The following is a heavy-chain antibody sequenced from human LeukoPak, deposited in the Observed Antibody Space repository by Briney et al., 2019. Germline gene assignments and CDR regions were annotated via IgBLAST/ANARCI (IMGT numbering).Heavy chain of an antibody. D-gene: IGHD1-14*01. J-gene: IGHJ4*02. CDR2: INPSGGAT. V-gene: IGHV1-46*01. CDR3: ARAMTPAYCFHH. Sequence: ASVKVSCKASGYTFTTYYMHWVRQAPGQGLEWMGIINPSGGATSYAQKFQDRLTMTTDTSTSTVNMELSSLTYDDTAIYYCARAMTPAYCFHHWGQGTLVTVSA. CDR1: GYTFTTYY.